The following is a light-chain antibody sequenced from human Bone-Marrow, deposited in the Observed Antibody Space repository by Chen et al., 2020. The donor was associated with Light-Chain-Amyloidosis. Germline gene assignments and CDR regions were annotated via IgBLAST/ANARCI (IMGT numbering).Light chain of an antibody. CDR2: RDT. J-gene: IGLJ2*01. CDR1: DLPTKY. V-gene: IGLV3-25*03. Sequence: SYELTQPPSVSVSPGQTARITCSGDDLPTKYAYWYQQKPGQAPVLVVHRDTERPSGISAQFSGSSSGTTATLTSSGFQAEDQADYHCQSADSSGTYEVIFGGGTKLTVL. CDR3: QSADSSGTYEVI.